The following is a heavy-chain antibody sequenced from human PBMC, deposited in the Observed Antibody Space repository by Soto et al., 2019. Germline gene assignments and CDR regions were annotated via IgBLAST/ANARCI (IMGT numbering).Heavy chain of an antibody. D-gene: IGHD3-3*01. CDR1: GCSISSSSYY. CDR3: ARHHGVVDFWSGYYSGPFDY. J-gene: IGHJ4*02. Sequence: AETLSLTCTVSGCSISSSSYYWGWIRQPPGKGLEWIGSVYDSGSTYYNPALKSRVTISVDTSKNQFSLKLSSVTAADTAVYYCARHHGVVDFWSGYYSGPFDYWGQGTLVTVSS. V-gene: IGHV4-39*01. CDR2: VYDSGST.